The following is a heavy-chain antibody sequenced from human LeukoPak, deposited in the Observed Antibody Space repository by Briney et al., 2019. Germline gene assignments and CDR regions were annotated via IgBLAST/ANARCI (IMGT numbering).Heavy chain of an antibody. CDR1: GFTFSSYG. J-gene: IGHJ4*02. D-gene: IGHD1-26*01. Sequence: GGSLRLSCAASGFTFSSYGMHWVRQAPGKGLEWVAVISYDGSNKYYADSVKGRFTISRDSSKNTLYLQMNSLRAEDTAVYYCAKESFIVGATPFDYWGQGTLVTVSS. CDR3: AKESFIVGATPFDY. CDR2: ISYDGSNK. V-gene: IGHV3-30*18.